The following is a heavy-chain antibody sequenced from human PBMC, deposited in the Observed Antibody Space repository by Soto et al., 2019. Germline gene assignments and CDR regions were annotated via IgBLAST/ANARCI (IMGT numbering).Heavy chain of an antibody. CDR1: GYTFTSYG. CDR2: ISAYNGNT. V-gene: IGHV1-18*01. D-gene: IGHD3-10*01. J-gene: IGHJ6*03. Sequence: ASVKVSCKASGYTFTSYGISWVRQAPGQGLEWMGWISAYNGNTNYAQKLQGRVTMTTDTSTSTAYMELRSLRSDDTAVYYCARERHYYGSGRFGKEYMDVWGKGTTVTVSS. CDR3: ARERHYYGSGRFGKEYMDV.